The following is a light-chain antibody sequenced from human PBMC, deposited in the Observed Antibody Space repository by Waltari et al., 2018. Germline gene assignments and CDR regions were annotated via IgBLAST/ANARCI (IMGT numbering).Light chain of an antibody. CDR2: RDS. V-gene: IGLV3-9*01. CDR3: QVWDRSTVI. Sequence: SYKLTQPLSVSVALGQTATITCEEDNLGSKNVHWYQQKPGRAPVAVIFRDSTRPSAIPERFSGSNSGNTATLTISEAQAGDEADYFCQVWDRSTVIFGGGTKLTVL. CDR1: NLGSKN. J-gene: IGLJ2*01.